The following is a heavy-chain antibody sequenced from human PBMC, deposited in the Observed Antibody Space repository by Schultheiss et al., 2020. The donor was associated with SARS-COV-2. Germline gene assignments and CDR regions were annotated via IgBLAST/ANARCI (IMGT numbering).Heavy chain of an antibody. J-gene: IGHJ6*02. Sequence: GESLKISCAASGFTFSSYAMSWVRQAPGKGLEWVSAISGSGGSTYYADSVKGRFTISRDNSKNTLYLQMNSLRAEDTAVYYCASRGGGDNSGMDVWGQGTTVTVSS. D-gene: IGHD2-21*01. CDR1: GFTFSSYA. V-gene: IGHV3-23*01. CDR2: ISGSGGST. CDR3: ASRGGGDNSGMDV.